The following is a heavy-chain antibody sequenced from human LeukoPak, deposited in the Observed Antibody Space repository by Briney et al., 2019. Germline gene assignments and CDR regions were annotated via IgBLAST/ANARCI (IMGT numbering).Heavy chain of an antibody. CDR2: IYYSGST. Sequence: SETLSLTCTVSGGSISSSSYYWGWIRQPPGKGLEWIGSIYYSGSTYYNPSLKSRVTISVETSKNQFSLKLSSVTAADTAVYYCARDPSFWSGYYSPAFDIWGQGTMVTVSS. V-gene: IGHV4-39*07. D-gene: IGHD3-3*01. CDR3: ARDPSFWSGYYSPAFDI. CDR1: GGSISSSSYY. J-gene: IGHJ3*02.